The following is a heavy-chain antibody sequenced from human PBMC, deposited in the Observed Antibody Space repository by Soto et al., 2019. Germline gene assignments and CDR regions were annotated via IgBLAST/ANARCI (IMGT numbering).Heavy chain of an antibody. Sequence: QVQLQQWGAGLLKPSETLSLTCAVYGGSFSGYYWSWIRQPPGKGLEWIGEINHSGSTNYNPSLKSRVTISVDTSKNQFSLKLSSVTAADTAVYYCARGIVVVVAATFHYYYYMDVWGKGTTVTVSS. CDR2: INHSGST. CDR1: GGSFSGYY. CDR3: ARGIVVVVAATFHYYYYMDV. V-gene: IGHV4-34*01. D-gene: IGHD2-15*01. J-gene: IGHJ6*03.